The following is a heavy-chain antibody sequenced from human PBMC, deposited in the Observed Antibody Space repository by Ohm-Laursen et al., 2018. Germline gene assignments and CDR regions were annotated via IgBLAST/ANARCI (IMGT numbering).Heavy chain of an antibody. CDR2: IGGSGGST. Sequence: SLRLSCSASGFTFSSYAMSWVRHAPGKGQEWVSGIGGSGGSTYYADSLKGRFTISRDNSKNTLYLQMNSLRAEDTAVYYCAKEGSGWYVRGYFDYWGQGTLVTVSS. J-gene: IGHJ4*02. CDR1: GFTFSSYA. V-gene: IGHV3-23*01. D-gene: IGHD6-19*01. CDR3: AKEGSGWYVRGYFDY.